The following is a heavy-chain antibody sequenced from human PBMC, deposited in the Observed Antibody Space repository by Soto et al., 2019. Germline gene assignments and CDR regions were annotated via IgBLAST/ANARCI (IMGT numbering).Heavy chain of an antibody. J-gene: IGHJ3*01. V-gene: IGHV4-30-2*01. D-gene: IGHD4-17*01. CDR3: ARRGDFGGFDA. Sequence: WTWIRRPPGEDLEWIGSISHSDTTYYNPSLKSRVTISVDRSKFQFSLNLTSVTAADTAVYFCARRGDFGGFDAWGQGSMVTVSS. CDR2: ISHSDTT.